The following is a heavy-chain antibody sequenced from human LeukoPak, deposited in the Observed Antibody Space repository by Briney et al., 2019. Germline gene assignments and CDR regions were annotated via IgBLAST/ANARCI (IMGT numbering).Heavy chain of an antibody. CDR2: IDPSAGST. CDR1: GYTFTNYY. V-gene: IGHV1-46*01. J-gene: IGHJ6*04. D-gene: IGHD3-22*01. Sequence: ASVKVSCKASGYTFTNYYMHWVRQAPGQGLEWMGVIDPSAGSTTYAQKFQGRVTMTRDTATSTVYMEVSSLRSDDTAVYYCARAHYASSNIKVPFDVWGKGTTVTFSS. CDR3: ARAHYASSNIKVPFDV.